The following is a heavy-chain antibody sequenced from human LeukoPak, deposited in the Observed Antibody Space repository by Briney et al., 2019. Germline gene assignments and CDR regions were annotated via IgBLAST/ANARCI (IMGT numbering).Heavy chain of an antibody. CDR1: GYSLSSGYY. J-gene: IGHJ6*04. Sequence: SETLSLTCAVSGYSLSSGYYWGWIRQPPGKGLEWIGSIYHSGSTYYNPSLKSRVTISVDTSKNQFSLKLSSVTAADTAVYYCARGPLGYCSSTSCSYYYYGMDVWGKGTTVTVSS. D-gene: IGHD2-2*01. V-gene: IGHV4-38-2*01. CDR2: IYHSGST. CDR3: ARGPLGYCSSTSCSYYYYGMDV.